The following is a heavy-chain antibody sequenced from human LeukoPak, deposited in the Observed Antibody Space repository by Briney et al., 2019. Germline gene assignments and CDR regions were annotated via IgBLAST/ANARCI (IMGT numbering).Heavy chain of an antibody. D-gene: IGHD1-1*01. CDR1: GGTFSSYA. CDR3: ARDLGSYQLEPFPYNWFDP. CDR2: INPNSGGT. V-gene: IGHV1-2*02. J-gene: IGHJ5*02. Sequence: GASVKVSCKASGGTFSSYAISWVRQAPGQGLEWMGWINPNSGGTNYAQKFQGRVTMTRDTSISTAYMELSRLRSDDTAVYYCARDLGSYQLEPFPYNWFDPWGQGTLVTVSS.